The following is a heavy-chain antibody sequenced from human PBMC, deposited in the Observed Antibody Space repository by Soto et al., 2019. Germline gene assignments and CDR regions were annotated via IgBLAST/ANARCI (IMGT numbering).Heavy chain of an antibody. CDR2: ISAHNGNT. D-gene: IGHD6-13*01. J-gene: IGHJ4*02. V-gene: IGHV1-18*01. CDR3: ARRYSSSFDY. CDR1: GYTFTSYG. Sequence: GASVKVSCKASGYTFTSYGITWVRQAPGQGLEWMGWISAHNGNTDYAQKLQGRVIVTRDTSTSTAYMELRSLISDDTAVYYCARRYSSSFDYWGQGTLVTVS.